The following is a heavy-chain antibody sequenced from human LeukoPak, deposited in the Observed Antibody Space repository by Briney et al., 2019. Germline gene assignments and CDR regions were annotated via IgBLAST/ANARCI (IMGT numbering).Heavy chain of an antibody. V-gene: IGHV3-23*01. J-gene: IGHJ4*02. CDR1: GFTFSSYG. Sequence: PGESLRLSCAASGFTFSSYGMSWVRQAPGKGLEWVSAISGSGGSTYYADSVKGRFTISRDNSKNTLYLQMNSLRAEDSAVYYCAKDRVEAVAVPLPVDYWGQGTLVTVSS. CDR2: ISGSGGST. CDR3: AKDRVEAVAVPLPVDY. D-gene: IGHD6-19*01.